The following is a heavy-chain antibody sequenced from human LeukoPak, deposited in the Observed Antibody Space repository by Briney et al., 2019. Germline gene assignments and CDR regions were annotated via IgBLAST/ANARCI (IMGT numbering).Heavy chain of an antibody. D-gene: IGHD2-8*01. J-gene: IGHJ5*02. V-gene: IGHV4-59*01. CDR1: GGSISSYY. CDR2: IYYSGST. CDR3: ARGGVVGYCTNGVCYRMNWFDP. Sequence: PSETLSLTCTVSGGSISSYYWSWIRQPPGKGLEWIGYIYYSGSTNYNPSLKSRVTISVDTSKNQFSLKLSSVTAADTAVYYCARGGVVGYCTNGVCYRMNWFDPWGQGTLDTVSS.